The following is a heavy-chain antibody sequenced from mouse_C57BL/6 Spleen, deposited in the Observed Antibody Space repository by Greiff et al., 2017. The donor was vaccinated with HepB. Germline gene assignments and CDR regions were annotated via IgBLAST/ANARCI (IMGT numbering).Heavy chain of an antibody. V-gene: IGHV5-16*01. J-gene: IGHJ4*01. Sequence: EVKLMESEGGLVQPGSSMKLSCTASGFTFSDYYMAWVRQVPEKGLEWVANINYDGSSTYYLDSLKSRFIISRDNAKNILYLQMSSLKSEDTATYYWARADYYGSSPYAMDDWGQGTSVSVSS. CDR3: ARADYYGSSPYAMDD. CDR1: GFTFSDYY. D-gene: IGHD1-1*01. CDR2: INYDGSST.